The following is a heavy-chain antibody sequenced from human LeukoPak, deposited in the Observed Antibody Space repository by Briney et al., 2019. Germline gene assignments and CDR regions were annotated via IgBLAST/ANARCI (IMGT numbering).Heavy chain of an antibody. CDR2: IFYSGST. V-gene: IGHV4-30-4*01. CDR1: GGSISSGDYY. CDR3: ARYSSGWYYQH. J-gene: IGHJ1*01. Sequence: SQTLSLTCTVSGGSISSGDYYWSWIRQPPEKGLEWIGYIFYSGSTYYNPSLKSRVTISVDTSKNQFSLKLSSVTAADTAVYYCARYSSGWYYQHWGQGTLVTVSS. D-gene: IGHD6-19*01.